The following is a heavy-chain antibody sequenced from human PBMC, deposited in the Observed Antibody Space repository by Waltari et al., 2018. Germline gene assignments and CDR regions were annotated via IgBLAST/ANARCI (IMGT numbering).Heavy chain of an antibody. CDR3: ARSPGRGYGSGSYLRMDV. V-gene: IGHV1-69*01. CDR2: VIPIFGTA. J-gene: IGHJ6*02. CDR1: GGTFSSYA. D-gene: IGHD3-10*01. Sequence: QVQLVQSGAEVKKPGSSVKVSCKASGGTFSSYAISWVRQAPGQGLEWMGGVIPIFGTANYAQKFQGRVTITADESTSTAYMELSSLRSEDTAVYYCARSPGRGYGSGSYLRMDVWGQGTTVTVSS.